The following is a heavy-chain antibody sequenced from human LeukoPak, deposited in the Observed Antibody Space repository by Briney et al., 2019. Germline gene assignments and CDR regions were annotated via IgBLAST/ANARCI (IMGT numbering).Heavy chain of an antibody. J-gene: IGHJ6*03. Sequence: PSETLSLTCTVSGGSISSYYWSWIRQPAGKGLEWIGRIYTSGSTNYNPSLKSRVTMSVDTSKNQFSLKLSSVTAADTAVYYCARSGYSSGWYLGYYYYMDVWGKGTTVTISS. V-gene: IGHV4-4*07. CDR1: GGSISSYY. CDR3: ARSGYSSGWYLGYYYYMDV. D-gene: IGHD6-19*01. CDR2: IYTSGST.